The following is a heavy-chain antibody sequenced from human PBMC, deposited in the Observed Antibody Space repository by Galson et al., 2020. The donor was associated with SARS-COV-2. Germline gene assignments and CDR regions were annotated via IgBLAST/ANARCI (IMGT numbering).Heavy chain of an antibody. J-gene: IGHJ3*02. CDR1: GFTFSSYG. Sequence: GGYLRLSCAASGFTFSSYGMHWVRQAPGKGLEWVAVIWYDGSNKYYADSVKGRFTISRDNSKNTLYLQMNSLRAEDTAVYYCAKDSSLDGYCSGGSCYFGSNAFDIWGQGTMVTVSS. D-gene: IGHD2-15*01. CDR2: IWYDGSNK. V-gene: IGHV3-33*06. CDR3: AKDSSLDGYCSGGSCYFGSNAFDI.